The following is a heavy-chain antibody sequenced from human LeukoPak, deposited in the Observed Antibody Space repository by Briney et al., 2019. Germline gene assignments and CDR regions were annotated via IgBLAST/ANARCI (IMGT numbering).Heavy chain of an antibody. CDR1: GFTVSSNF. J-gene: IGHJ4*02. CDR3: ARGPRGTARLDY. V-gene: IGHV3-53*01. Sequence: GGSLRLSCAGSGFTVSSNFMSWVRQAPGKGLEWVSVIYTAGTTYYADSVKGRFTISRDNSKNTLYLQMNSLRAEGTAVYYCARGPRGTARLDYWGQGTLVTVSS. D-gene: IGHD1-1*01. CDR2: IYTAGTT.